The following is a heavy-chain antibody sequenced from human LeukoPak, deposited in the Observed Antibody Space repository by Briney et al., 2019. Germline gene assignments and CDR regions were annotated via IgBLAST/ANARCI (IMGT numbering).Heavy chain of an antibody. CDR2: IKSKIDGETT. Sequence: ETLSLTCAVYGGSFSGYYWSWIRQPPGKGLEWVGHIKSKIDGETTGYAAPVKGRFTISRDDSKNMLYLQMNSLKTEDTAVYYCTTELGLSFGVRYFDHWGQGTSATVSS. D-gene: IGHD3-10*01. CDR1: GGSFSGYY. V-gene: IGHV3-15*01. J-gene: IGHJ4*02. CDR3: TTELGLSFGVRYFDH.